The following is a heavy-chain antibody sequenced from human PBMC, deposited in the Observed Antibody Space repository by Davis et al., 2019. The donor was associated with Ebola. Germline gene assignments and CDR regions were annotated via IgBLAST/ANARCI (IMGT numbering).Heavy chain of an antibody. Sequence: PGGSLRLSCKGSGYSFTSYWIGWVRQMPGKGLEWMGIIYPGDSDTRYSPSFQGQVTISADKSISTAYLQWSSLKASDTAMYYCARHFPVAATYYDMDVWGQGTTVTVSS. J-gene: IGHJ6*02. V-gene: IGHV5-51*01. CDR1: GYSFTSYW. CDR3: ARHFPVAATYYDMDV. CDR2: IYPGDSDT. D-gene: IGHD2-15*01.